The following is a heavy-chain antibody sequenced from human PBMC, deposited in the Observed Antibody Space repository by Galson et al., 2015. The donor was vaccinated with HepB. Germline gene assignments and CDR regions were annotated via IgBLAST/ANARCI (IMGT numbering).Heavy chain of an antibody. CDR1: GFTFSNAW. J-gene: IGHJ4*02. D-gene: IGHD3-3*01. Sequence: SLRLSCAASGFTFSNAWMSWVRQAPGKGLEWVGRIKSKTDGGTTEYAASVKGRFTISRDDSKSIAYLQMNSLKTEDTAVYYCTRGIDYDFWSGKTWKYYFDYWGQGTLVTVSS. CDR2: IKSKTDGGTT. V-gene: IGHV3-15*01. CDR3: TRGIDYDFWSGKTWKYYFDY.